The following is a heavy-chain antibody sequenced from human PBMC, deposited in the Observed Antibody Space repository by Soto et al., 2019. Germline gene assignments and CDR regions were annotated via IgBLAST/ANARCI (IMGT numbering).Heavy chain of an antibody. CDR3: VRGRGGD. CDR1: GFTFSDYY. Sequence: QAQLVESGGDLVKPGGSLRLSCAASGFTFSDYYMTWIRQAPGKGLEWISYISNSDTYTNYADSVKGRFTISRDNAKNSLYLRMTGLRAEDTAVYYCVRGRGGDWGQGTLVTVSS. J-gene: IGHJ4*02. CDR2: ISNSDTYT. V-gene: IGHV3-11*06. D-gene: IGHD3-10*01.